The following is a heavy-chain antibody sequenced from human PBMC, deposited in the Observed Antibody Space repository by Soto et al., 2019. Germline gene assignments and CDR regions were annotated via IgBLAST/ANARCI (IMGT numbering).Heavy chain of an antibody. J-gene: IGHJ4*02. Sequence: GASVKVSCKASGGTFSSYAISWVRQAPGQGLEWMGGIIPIFGTANYAQKLQGRVTMTTDTSTSTAYMELRSLRSDDTAVYYCARDRDYGDAPSFDYWGQGTLVTVSS. CDR1: GGTFSSYA. CDR2: IIPIFGTA. V-gene: IGHV1-69*05. D-gene: IGHD4-17*01. CDR3: ARDRDYGDAPSFDY.